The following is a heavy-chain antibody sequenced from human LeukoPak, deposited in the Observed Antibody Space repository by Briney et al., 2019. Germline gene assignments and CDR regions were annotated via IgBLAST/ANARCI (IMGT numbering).Heavy chain of an antibody. CDR3: ARKPGGSGSIGGFDY. V-gene: IGHV1-69*13. D-gene: IGHD3-10*01. CDR2: IIPIFGTA. Sequence: SVKVSCKASGGTFSSYAISWVRQAPGQGLEWMGGIIPIFGTANYAQKFQGRVTITADESTSTAYMELSSLRSEDTAVNYCARKPGGSGSIGGFDYWGQGTLVTVSS. J-gene: IGHJ4*02. CDR1: GGTFSSYA.